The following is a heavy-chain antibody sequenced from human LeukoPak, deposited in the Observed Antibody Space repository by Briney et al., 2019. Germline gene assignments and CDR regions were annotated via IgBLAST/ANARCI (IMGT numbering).Heavy chain of an antibody. CDR3: VKVASSPGPFDY. J-gene: IGHJ4*02. V-gene: IGHV3-64D*06. Sequence: PGGSLRLSCSASGFTFRSYALYWVRQAPGKGLEYVSAINSNGDSTFYADSVKSRFTISRDNSKNTLFLQMTSLRVEDTAVYYCVKVASSPGPFDYWGQGTLVTVSS. CDR2: INSNGDST. CDR1: GFTFRSYA. D-gene: IGHD6-13*01.